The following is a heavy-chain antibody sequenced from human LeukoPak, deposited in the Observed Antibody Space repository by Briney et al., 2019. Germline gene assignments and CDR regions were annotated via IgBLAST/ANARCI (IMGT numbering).Heavy chain of an antibody. J-gene: IGHJ4*02. Sequence: PSETLSLTCTVSGGSISSYYWSWIRQPPGKGLEWIGYIYYSGSTNYNPSLKSRVTISVDTSKNQFSLKLSSVSAEDTALYYCARERLGGSYYRPVDYWGQGTLVTVSS. V-gene: IGHV4-59*12. CDR3: ARERLGGSYYRPVDY. CDR2: IYYSGST. CDR1: GGSISSYY. D-gene: IGHD1-26*01.